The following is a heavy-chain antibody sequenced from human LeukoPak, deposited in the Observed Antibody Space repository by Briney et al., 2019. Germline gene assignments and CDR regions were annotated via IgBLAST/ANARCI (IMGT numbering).Heavy chain of an antibody. CDR3: AREGALGSSEDWFDP. CDR2: IYYTGST. D-gene: IGHD1-26*01. V-gene: IGHV4-59*12. J-gene: IGHJ5*02. CDR1: GGSMNNYH. Sequence: SETLSLTCTVSGGSMNNYHWSWIRQPPGKALEWIGYIYYTGSTNYSPSLQNRVTISLDTSKNQFSLKLSSVTAADTAVYYCAREGALGSSEDWFDPWGQGTLVTVSS.